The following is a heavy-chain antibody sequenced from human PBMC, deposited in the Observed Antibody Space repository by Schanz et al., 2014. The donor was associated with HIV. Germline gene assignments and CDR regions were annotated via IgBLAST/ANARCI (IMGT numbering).Heavy chain of an antibody. D-gene: IGHD3-22*01. CDR2: ISYDGSNK. V-gene: IGHV3-30*03. CDR3: ATSPTMIFVGNFYSGLDV. J-gene: IGHJ6*02. Sequence: VQLVESGGGLVKPGGSLRLSCAASGFTFMRHTMNWVRQAPGKGLEWVAVISYDGSNKYYADSVKGRFTISRDNAKNSLLLQMNSLRVEDTAVYYCATSPTMIFVGNFYSGLDVWGRGTTVTVS. CDR1: GFTFMRHT.